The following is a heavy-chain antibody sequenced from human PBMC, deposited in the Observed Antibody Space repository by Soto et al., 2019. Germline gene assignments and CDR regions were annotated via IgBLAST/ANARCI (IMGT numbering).Heavy chain of an antibody. CDR3: ARDSPPVDY. Sequence: ASVKVSCKASGYTFSSYCISWVRQAPGQGLEWMGWISAYNGNTKYAQKIQGRVTMTTDTSTSTAYMELRSLRSDDTAVYYCARDSPPVDYWGQGTLVTVSS. J-gene: IGHJ4*02. V-gene: IGHV1-18*01. CDR2: ISAYNGNT. CDR1: GYTFSSYC.